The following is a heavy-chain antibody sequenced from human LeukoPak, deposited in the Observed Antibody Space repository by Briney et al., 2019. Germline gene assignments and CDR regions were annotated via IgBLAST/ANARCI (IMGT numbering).Heavy chain of an antibody. J-gene: IGHJ2*01. CDR3: ARERGGQDWDFDL. V-gene: IGHV3-33*01. D-gene: IGHD3-10*01. CDR2: IWDDGSNK. Sequence: GGSLRLSCAASGLNFNDYDMDWVRQAPGKGPECVAVIWDDGSNKYYAESVKGRFTISRDISKNMLYLQMNSLRVEDTAVYYCARERGGQDWDFDLWGRGTLVTVSS. CDR1: GLNFNDYD.